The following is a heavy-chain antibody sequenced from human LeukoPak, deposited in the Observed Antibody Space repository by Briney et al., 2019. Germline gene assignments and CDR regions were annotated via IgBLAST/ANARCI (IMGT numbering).Heavy chain of an antibody. CDR3: ARVKHYYDSSGYCLGY. J-gene: IGHJ4*02. Sequence: SVKVSCKASGGTFSSYAISWVRQAPGQGLEWMGGIIPIFGTANYAQKFQGRVTITADESTSTAYMELSSLRSKDTAVYYCARVKHYYDSSGYCLGYWGQGTLVTVSS. CDR2: IIPIFGTA. V-gene: IGHV1-69*01. D-gene: IGHD3-22*01. CDR1: GGTFSSYA.